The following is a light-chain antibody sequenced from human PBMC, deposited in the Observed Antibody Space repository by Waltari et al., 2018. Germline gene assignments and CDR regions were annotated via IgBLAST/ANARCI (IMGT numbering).Light chain of an antibody. CDR3: QQYNNWPYT. V-gene: IGKV3-15*01. J-gene: IGKJ2*01. CDR2: GAS. CDR1: QSVSSN. Sequence: ELVMTQSPATLSVSPGERATLSCRASQSVSSNLAWYQQKPGQAPRLLIFGASTRATGIPARFIGSGSGTEFTLTISSLQSEDFAIYYCQQYNNWPYTFGQGTKLEIK.